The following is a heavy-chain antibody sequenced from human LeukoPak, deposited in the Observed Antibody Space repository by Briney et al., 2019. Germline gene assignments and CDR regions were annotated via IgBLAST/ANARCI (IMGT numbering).Heavy chain of an antibody. Sequence: SETLSLTCTVSGGSISSHYWSWIRQPPGKGLEWIGYIYYSGSTNYNPSLKSRVTISVDTSKNQFSLKLCSVTAADTAVYYCAREVVVVVAANYYYYGMDVWGQGTTVTVSS. V-gene: IGHV4-59*11. CDR3: AREVVVVVAANYYYYGMDV. CDR1: GGSISSHY. D-gene: IGHD2-15*01. J-gene: IGHJ6*02. CDR2: IYYSGST.